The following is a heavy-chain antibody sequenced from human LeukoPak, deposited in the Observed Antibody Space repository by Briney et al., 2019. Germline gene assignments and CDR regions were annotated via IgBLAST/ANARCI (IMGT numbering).Heavy chain of an antibody. V-gene: IGHV4-34*01. Sequence: PSETLSLTCAVYGGSFSGNYWSWIRQPPGKGLEWIGEINHSGSTNYNPSLKSRVIISVDQSKYQFSLTLTSVTAADTAVYYCARVFSYYDFWSGIKPTHAFDSWGQGTLVTVSS. D-gene: IGHD3-3*01. J-gene: IGHJ4*02. CDR2: INHSGST. CDR1: GGSFSGNY. CDR3: ARVFSYYDFWSGIKPTHAFDS.